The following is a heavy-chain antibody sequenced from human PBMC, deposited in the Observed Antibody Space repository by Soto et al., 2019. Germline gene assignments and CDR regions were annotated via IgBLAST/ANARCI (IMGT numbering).Heavy chain of an antibody. V-gene: IGHV4-30-2*01. D-gene: IGHD1-26*01. J-gene: IGHJ6*01. Sequence: QLQLQESGSGLVKPSQTLSLTCAVSGGSISSGGYSWSWIRQPPGKGLEWIGYIYHSGSTYYNPSLKSRVTISVDRSKNQFSLKLGSVTAADTAVYYCHARAPLPTAGNGEYYSYAMDVW. CDR2: IYHSGST. CDR1: GGSISSGGYS. CDR3: HARAPLPTAGNGEYYSYAMDV.